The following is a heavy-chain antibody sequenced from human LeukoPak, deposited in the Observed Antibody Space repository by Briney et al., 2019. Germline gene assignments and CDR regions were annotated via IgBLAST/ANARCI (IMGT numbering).Heavy chain of an antibody. Sequence: SETLSLTCTVSGGSISSYYWSWIRQPAGKGLESIGHISTSGSTNYNPSLKSRVTMSVDTSKNQFSLKLSSVTAADTAVYYCARDGRGSDYDFWSGPFDYWGQGTLVTVSS. CDR2: ISTSGST. CDR3: ARDGRGSDYDFWSGPFDY. D-gene: IGHD3-3*01. CDR1: GGSISSYY. V-gene: IGHV4-4*07. J-gene: IGHJ4*02.